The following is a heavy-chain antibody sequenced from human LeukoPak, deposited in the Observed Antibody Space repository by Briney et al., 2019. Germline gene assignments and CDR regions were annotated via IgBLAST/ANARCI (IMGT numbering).Heavy chain of an antibody. V-gene: IGHV3-33*06. CDR3: AKATCSGASCFSNSRDAFDV. CDR1: GIIFSDFG. Sequence: GGSLRLSCAASGIIFSDFGMHWVRQAPGKGLEWMAIIWYDGSNKYYADSVKGRFTISRDSSQNTMYLQMNSLRAEDSAVYYCAKATCSGASCFSNSRDAFDVWGQGTMVTVSS. CDR2: IWYDGSNK. J-gene: IGHJ3*01. D-gene: IGHD2-15*01.